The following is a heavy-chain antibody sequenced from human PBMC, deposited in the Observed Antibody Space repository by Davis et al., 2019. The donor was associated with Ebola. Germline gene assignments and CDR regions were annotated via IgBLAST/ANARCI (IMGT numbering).Heavy chain of an antibody. CDR2: IRSGRADYI. Sequence: GESLKISCAASGFTFRNYAMHWVRQAPGKGLEWVASIRSGRADYIHHADAVRGRLTISTDPAKNSVYLQMDSLRSEDTGVYFCGRGSDRWELISHWGQGTIVTVSS. CDR1: GFTFRNYA. J-gene: IGHJ4*02. D-gene: IGHD4-23*01. CDR3: GRGSDRWELISH. V-gene: IGHV3-21*01.